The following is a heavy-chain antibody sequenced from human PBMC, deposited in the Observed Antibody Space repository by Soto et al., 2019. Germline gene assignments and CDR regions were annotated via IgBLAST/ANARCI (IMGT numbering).Heavy chain of an antibody. CDR1: GGLTRSRYVC. CDR2: IYYSGNT. Sequence: SETLPLTCCDSGGLTRSRYVCWRWFRQHTAKGLDWIGHIYYSGNTYYDPTLKPRLNISIDTSKNQFSLKVGGGNAEDTAVYYCASSSRYGMDVWGQGNTVT. J-gene: IGHJ6*02. V-gene: IGHV4-30-4*01. CDR3: ASSSRYGMDV.